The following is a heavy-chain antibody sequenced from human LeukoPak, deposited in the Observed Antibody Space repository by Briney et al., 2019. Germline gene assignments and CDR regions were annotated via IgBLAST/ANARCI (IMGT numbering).Heavy chain of an antibody. CDR1: GYTFTSYD. J-gene: IGHJ4*02. CDR2: MNPNSGNT. CDR3: ARRGRRAGTLDY. Sequence: GASVTVSCKASGYTFTSYDINWVRQAPGQGLEWMGWMNPNSGNTGYAQKFQGRVTITRNTSISTAYMELSSLRSEDTAVYYCARRGRRAGTLDYWGQGTLVTVSS. D-gene: IGHD1-1*01. V-gene: IGHV1-8*01.